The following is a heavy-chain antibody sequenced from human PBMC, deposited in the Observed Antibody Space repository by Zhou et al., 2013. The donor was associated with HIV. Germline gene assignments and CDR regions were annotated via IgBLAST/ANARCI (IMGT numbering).Heavy chain of an antibody. D-gene: IGHD3-22*01. CDR1: GYTFTSYY. Sequence: QVQLVQSGAEVKKPGASVKVSCKASGYTFTSYYMHWVRQAPGQGLEWMGIINPSGGSTSYAQKFQGRVTMSRDTSTSTVYMELSSLRSEDTAVYYCARPNDPYYYDSSGDWYFDLWGRGTLVTVSS. CDR2: INPSGGST. J-gene: IGHJ2*01. CDR3: ARPNDPYYYDSSGDWYFDL. V-gene: IGHV1-46*01.